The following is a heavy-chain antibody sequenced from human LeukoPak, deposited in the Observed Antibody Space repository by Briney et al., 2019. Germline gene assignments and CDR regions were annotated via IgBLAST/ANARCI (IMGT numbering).Heavy chain of an antibody. CDR1: GGSISSGGYS. D-gene: IGHD3-10*01. Sequence: SETLSLTCAVSGGSISSGGYSWRWLRQPPGKGLEWIGYIYHSGSTYYNPSLKSRVTISVDRSKNQFSLKLSSVTAADTAVYYCASSSGSYYLNWFDPWGQGTLVTVSS. V-gene: IGHV4-30-2*01. CDR3: ASSSGSYYLNWFDP. J-gene: IGHJ5*02. CDR2: IYHSGST.